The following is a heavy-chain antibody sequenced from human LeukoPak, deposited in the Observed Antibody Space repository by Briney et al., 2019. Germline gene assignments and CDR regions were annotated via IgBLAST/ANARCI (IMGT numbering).Heavy chain of an antibody. CDR2: IYYSGST. V-gene: IGHV4-39*01. CDR1: GGSISSSSYY. Sequence: SETLSLTCTVSGGSISSSSYYWGWIRQPPGKGLEWIGSIYYSGSTYYNPSLKSRVTISVDTSKNQFSLKLSSVTAADTAVYYCARRWSKKLELRPKFDYWGQGTLVTVSS. D-gene: IGHD1-7*01. CDR3: ARRWSKKLELRPKFDY. J-gene: IGHJ4*02.